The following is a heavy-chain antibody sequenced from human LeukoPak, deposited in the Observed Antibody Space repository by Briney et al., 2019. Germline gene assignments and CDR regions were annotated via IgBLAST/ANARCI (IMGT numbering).Heavy chain of an antibody. CDR2: INSDGSST. CDR3: ARDRRGKNWFDP. J-gene: IGHJ5*02. CDR1: GFTFSSYW. D-gene: IGHD3-16*01. V-gene: IGHV3-74*01. Sequence: GGSLRLSCAASGFTFSSYWMHWVHQAPGKGLVWVSRINSDGSSTSYADSVKGRFTISRDNAKNTLYLQMNSLRAEDTAVYYCARDRRGKNWFDPWGQGTLVTVSS.